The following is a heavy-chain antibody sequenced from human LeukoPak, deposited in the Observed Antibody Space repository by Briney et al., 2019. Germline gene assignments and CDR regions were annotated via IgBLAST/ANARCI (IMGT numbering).Heavy chain of an antibody. D-gene: IGHD3-9*01. Sequence: SETLSLTCSVSGGSISSYYWSWIRQPPGKGLEWIGYIYYTGSTDYNPSLKSRVTISVDTSKNQFSLKLSSVTAADTAVYYCARYSYDILTGYPKGWFDPWGQGTLVTVSS. CDR3: ARYSYDILTGYPKGWFDP. CDR2: IYYTGST. J-gene: IGHJ5*02. V-gene: IGHV4-59*01. CDR1: GGSISSYY.